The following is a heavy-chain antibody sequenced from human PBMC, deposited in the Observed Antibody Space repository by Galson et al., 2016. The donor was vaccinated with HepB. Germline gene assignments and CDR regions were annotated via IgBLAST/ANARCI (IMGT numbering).Heavy chain of an antibody. Sequence: SLRLSCAASGFTFSSYAMAWDRQAPGKGLEWISGISRSGDYRFYAVSVRGRFTISRDNSKDTVYLQLNSLRAEDTAIYYCAKYQGGQNGDKYFGDYWGQGTLVTVSS. V-gene: IGHV3-23*01. CDR2: ISRSGDYR. J-gene: IGHJ4*02. CDR3: AKYQGGQNGDKYFGDY. CDR1: GFTFSSYA. D-gene: IGHD4-17*01.